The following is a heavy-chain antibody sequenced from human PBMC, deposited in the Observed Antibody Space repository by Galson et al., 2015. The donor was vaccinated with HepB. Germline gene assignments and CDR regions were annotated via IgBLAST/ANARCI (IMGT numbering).Heavy chain of an antibody. CDR3: AKDLGYSGYDLRAAFDC. V-gene: IGHV3-23*01. Sequence: SLRLSCAASGFTFSSYAMSWVRQAPGKGLERVSTVTGSGGTTYYAGSVKGRLTISRDNSKNTLYLQMNSLRADDTAVYYCAKDLGYSGYDLRAAFDCWGQGTLVTVSS. D-gene: IGHD5-12*01. J-gene: IGHJ4*02. CDR2: VTGSGGTT. CDR1: GFTFSSYA.